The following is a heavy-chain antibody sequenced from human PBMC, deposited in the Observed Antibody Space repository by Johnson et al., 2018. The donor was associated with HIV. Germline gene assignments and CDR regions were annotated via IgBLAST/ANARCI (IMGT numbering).Heavy chain of an antibody. CDR1: GFTLSSYW. J-gene: IGHJ3*02. V-gene: IGHV3-30*02. Sequence: QVQLVESGGGVVLPGRSLRLSCAASGFTLSSYWMNWVRQAPGKGLEWVAFIRYDESNKYYADSLKGRFTISRDNSKNTLYLQMNSLRPEDTAVYYGARDSSNSFRFEMYAFDIWGQGTMVTVSS. CDR3: ARDSSNSFRFEMYAFDI. D-gene: IGHD6-6*01. CDR2: IRYDESNK.